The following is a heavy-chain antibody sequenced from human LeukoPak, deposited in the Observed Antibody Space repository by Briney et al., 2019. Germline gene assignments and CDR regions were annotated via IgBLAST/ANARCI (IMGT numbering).Heavy chain of an antibody. Sequence: SETLSLTCAVYGGSFSGYYWSWIRQPPGKGLEWIGEINHSGSTNYNPSLKGRVTISVDTSKNQFSLKLSSVTAADTAVYYCARGRVLEPYDYWGQGTLVTVSS. CDR3: ARGRVLEPYDY. V-gene: IGHV4-34*01. CDR1: GGSFSGYY. J-gene: IGHJ4*02. D-gene: IGHD1-1*01. CDR2: INHSGST.